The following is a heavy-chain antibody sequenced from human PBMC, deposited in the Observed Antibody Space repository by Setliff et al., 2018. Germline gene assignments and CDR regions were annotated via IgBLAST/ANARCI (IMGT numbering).Heavy chain of an antibody. CDR2: IYYSGST. CDR1: GGSISSSLYY. J-gene: IGHJ6*02. Sequence: SETLSLTCTVSGGSISSSLYYWGWISQPPGKGLEWIGSIYYSGSTNYNPSLKSRVTISVDTSKNQFSLKLSSVTAADTAVYYCARGAGYSSRWYIYYYGMDVWGQGTTVTVSS. CDR3: ARGAGYSSRWYIYYYGMDV. V-gene: IGHV4-39*07. D-gene: IGHD6-13*01.